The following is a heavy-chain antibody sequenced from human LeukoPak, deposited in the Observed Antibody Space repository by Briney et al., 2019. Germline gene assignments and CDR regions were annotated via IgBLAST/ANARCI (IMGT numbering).Heavy chain of an antibody. V-gene: IGHV3-20*04. Sequence: RPGGSLRLSCAASGFTFDDYGMSWVRQAPGKGLEWVSGINWNGGSTGYADSVKGRFTISRDNAKNTLYLQMNSLRAEDTAVYYCARGARITIFGVVIEYYFDYWGQGTLVTVSS. CDR1: GFTFDDYG. CDR2: INWNGGST. CDR3: ARGARITIFGVVIEYYFDY. D-gene: IGHD3-3*01. J-gene: IGHJ4*02.